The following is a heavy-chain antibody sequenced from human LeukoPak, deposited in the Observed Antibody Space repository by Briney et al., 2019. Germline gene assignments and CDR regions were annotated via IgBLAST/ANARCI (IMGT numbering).Heavy chain of an antibody. CDR1: GYTFTGYY. Sequence: VASVKDSCKASGYTFTGYYMHWVRQAPGQGREWMGWINPKRGGTNYEQKFQGRVTMTRDTSISTAYMELSRLRSDDTAVYYCARQYYYDSSGYYNWGGYWGGGTLVTVSS. CDR3: ARQYYYDSSGYYNWGGY. J-gene: IGHJ4*02. D-gene: IGHD3-22*01. V-gene: IGHV1-2*02. CDR2: INPKRGGT.